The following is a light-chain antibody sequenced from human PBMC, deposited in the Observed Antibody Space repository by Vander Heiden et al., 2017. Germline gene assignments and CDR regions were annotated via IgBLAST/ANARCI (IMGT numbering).Light chain of an antibody. CDR2: WAS. J-gene: IGKJ4*01. Sequence: DIAMTQSRDSLAVSLGERATINCKSSQSILYSSNNKNYLAWYQQKRGQPPKLLISWASTRESGVPDRFTGSGSYPAFTLPISSLQAEDVGVYYCPPYYITLSFGGGTHVEI. V-gene: IGKV4-1*01. CDR3: PPYYITLS. CDR1: QSILYSSNNKNY.